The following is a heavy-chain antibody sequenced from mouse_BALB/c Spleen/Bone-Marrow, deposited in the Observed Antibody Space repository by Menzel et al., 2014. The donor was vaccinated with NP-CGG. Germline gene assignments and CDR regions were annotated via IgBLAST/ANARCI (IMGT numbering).Heavy chain of an antibody. CDR1: GYTFSSYW. D-gene: IGHD3-3*01. J-gene: IGHJ2*01. CDR2: ILPGSNST. V-gene: IGHV1-9*01. Sequence: VQLQQSGAELMKPGASVKISCKATGYTFSSYWIEWVKQRPGHGLEWIGEILPGSNSTNYNEKFKGKATFTANTSSNTAYMQLSSLTSEDSAVYFCARRRFRGCDFWGQGNTLTVSS. CDR3: ARRRFRGCDF.